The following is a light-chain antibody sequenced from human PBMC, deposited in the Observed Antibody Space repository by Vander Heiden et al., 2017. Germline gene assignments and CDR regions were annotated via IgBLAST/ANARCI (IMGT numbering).Light chain of an antibody. J-gene: IGKJ5*01. CDR2: GAS. CDR1: QDISNQ. Sequence: DIQMTQSPSSMSASLGDRVTITCRAGQDISNQLAWFQQKPGKAPKSLNYGASSLESGVPSKVRGRGSGTGYILTISSLQPEDFATYFCQQYYTYPSTFGQGTRLEIK. CDR3: QQYYTYPST. V-gene: IGKV1-16*02.